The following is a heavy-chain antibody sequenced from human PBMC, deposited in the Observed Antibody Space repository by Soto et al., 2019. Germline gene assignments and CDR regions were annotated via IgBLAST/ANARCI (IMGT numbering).Heavy chain of an antibody. V-gene: IGHV1-46*01. Sequence: ASVKVSCKASGYTFTSYYIHWVRQAPGQGLEWMGIINPSGGSTSYAQKLQGRVTMTRDTSTSTVYMELSSLRSEDTAVYYCARDSQETYYDFWSGEYDIWGQGTMVTVS. CDR1: GYTFTSYY. D-gene: IGHD3-3*01. J-gene: IGHJ3*02. CDR3: ARDSQETYYDFWSGEYDI. CDR2: INPSGGST.